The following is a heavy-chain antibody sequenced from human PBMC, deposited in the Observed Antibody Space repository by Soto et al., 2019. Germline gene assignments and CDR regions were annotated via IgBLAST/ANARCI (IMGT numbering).Heavy chain of an antibody. CDR3: AREGYYYDSSGVLDY. J-gene: IGHJ4*02. CDR1: GGSISSGGYY. CDR2: IYYSGST. Sequence: SETLSLTCTVSGGSISSGGYYWSWIRQHPGKGLEWIGYIYYSGSTYYNPSLKSRVTISVDTSKNQFSLKLSSVTAADTAVYYCAREGYYYDSSGVLDYWGQGTLVTVSS. V-gene: IGHV4-31*03. D-gene: IGHD3-22*01.